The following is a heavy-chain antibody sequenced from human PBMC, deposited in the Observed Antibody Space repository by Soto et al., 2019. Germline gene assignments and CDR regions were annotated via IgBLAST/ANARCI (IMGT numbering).Heavy chain of an antibody. CDR2: IYHSGST. V-gene: IGHV4-30-2*01. Sequence: SETLSLTCAVSGGSISSGGYSWSWIRQPPGKGLEWIGYIYHSGSTYYNPSLKSRVTISVDRSKNQFSLKLSSVTAADTAVYYCARGGYSYGSTHDTFDYSGQGTLVTVSS. D-gene: IGHD5-18*01. CDR3: ARGGYSYGSTHDTFDY. CDR1: GGSISSGGYS. J-gene: IGHJ4*02.